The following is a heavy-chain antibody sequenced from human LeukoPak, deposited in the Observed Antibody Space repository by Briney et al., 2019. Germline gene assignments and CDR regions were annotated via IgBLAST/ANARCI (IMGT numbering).Heavy chain of an antibody. D-gene: IGHD5-24*01. Sequence: GESLKTSCKGSGYSFTSYWIGWVRQMPGKGLEWMGIIYPGDSDTRYSPSFQGQVTISADKSISTAYLQWSSLKASDTAMYYCAREVEMATITFGYWGQGTLVTVSS. CDR2: IYPGDSDT. CDR1: GYSFTSYW. V-gene: IGHV5-51*01. J-gene: IGHJ4*02. CDR3: AREVEMATITFGY.